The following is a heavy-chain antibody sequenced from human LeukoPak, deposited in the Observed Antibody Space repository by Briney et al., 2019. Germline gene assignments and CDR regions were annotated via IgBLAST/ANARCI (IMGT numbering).Heavy chain of an antibody. J-gene: IGHJ4*02. CDR2: IKPDGSET. V-gene: IGHV3-7*03. Sequence: GGSLRLSCAASRLILSNNWMSWVRQAPGKGLEWVAYIKPDGSETYYVDSVKARFTISRDNTKNSLYLQMNSLRAEDTAIYYCVRDRGTYRPIDYWGQGTLVTVSS. D-gene: IGHD1-26*01. CDR3: VRDRGTYRPIDY. CDR1: RLILSNNW.